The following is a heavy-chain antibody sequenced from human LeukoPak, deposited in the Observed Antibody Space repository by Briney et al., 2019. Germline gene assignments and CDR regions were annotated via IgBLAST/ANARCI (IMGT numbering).Heavy chain of an antibody. CDR1: GFTFSSSG. V-gene: IGHV3-30*18. D-gene: IGHD3-9*01. CDR3: AKDHEDILTGYYTPDY. J-gene: IGHJ4*02. CDR2: ISYDGSNK. Sequence: GGSLRLSCAASGFTFSSSGMHWVRQAPGKGLEWVAVISYDGSNKYYADSVKGRFTISRDNSKNTLYLQMNSLRAEDTAVYYCAKDHEDILTGYYTPDYWGQGTLVTVSS.